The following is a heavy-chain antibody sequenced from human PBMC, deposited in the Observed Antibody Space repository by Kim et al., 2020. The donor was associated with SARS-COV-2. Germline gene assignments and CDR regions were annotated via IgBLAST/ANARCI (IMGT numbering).Heavy chain of an antibody. J-gene: IGHJ4*02. V-gene: IGHV3-74*01. D-gene: IGHD6-19*01. Sequence: TTNADSVEWRFTISRDNAKNTLYLQMNSLRAEDTAVYYCARAYSSGCYDYWGQGTLVTVSS. CDR2: T. CDR3: ARAYSSGCYDY.